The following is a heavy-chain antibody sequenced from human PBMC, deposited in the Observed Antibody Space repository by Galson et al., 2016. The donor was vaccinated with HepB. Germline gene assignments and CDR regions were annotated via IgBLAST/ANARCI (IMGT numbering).Heavy chain of an antibody. V-gene: IGHV3-11*01. Sequence: SLRLSCAASGFTFPFSDYYMAWIRQAPGKGLEWVSYISSEGGSTYYADSVKGRFTISRDNAGDTLYLHMDGLRAEETAIYYCASHFWRFNWEFLFRFWGQGSLVAVSS. CDR1: GFTFPFSDYY. CDR3: ASHFWRFNWEFLFRF. D-gene: IGHD3-3*02. J-gene: IGHJ4*02. CDR2: ISSEGGST.